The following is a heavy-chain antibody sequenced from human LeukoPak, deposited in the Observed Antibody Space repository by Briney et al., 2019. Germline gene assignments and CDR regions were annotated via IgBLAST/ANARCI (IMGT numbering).Heavy chain of an antibody. CDR2: INHSGST. D-gene: IGHD2-2*01. CDR3: AGGEGCSSTSCYLDY. CDR1: GGSFSGYY. J-gene: IGHJ4*02. V-gene: IGHV4-34*01. Sequence: SETLSLTCAVYGGSFSGYYWSWIPQPPGKGLECIGEINHSGSTNYNPSLKSRVTISVDTSKNQFSLKLSSVTAADTAVYYCAGGEGCSSTSCYLDYWGQGTLVTVSS.